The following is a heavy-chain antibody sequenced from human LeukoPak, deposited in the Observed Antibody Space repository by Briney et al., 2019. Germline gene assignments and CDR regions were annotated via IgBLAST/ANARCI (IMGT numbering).Heavy chain of an antibody. V-gene: IGHV4-34*01. CDR2: INHSGST. CDR1: GGSFSGYY. D-gene: IGHD3-16*02. J-gene: IGHJ3*02. Sequence: SETLSLTCAVYGGSFSGYYWSWIRQPPGKGLEWIGEINHSGSTNYNPSLKSRVTISVDTSKNQFSLKLSSVTAADTAVYYCARLPYDYVWGSYRPDAFDIWGQGTMVTVSS. CDR3: ARLPYDYVWGSYRPDAFDI.